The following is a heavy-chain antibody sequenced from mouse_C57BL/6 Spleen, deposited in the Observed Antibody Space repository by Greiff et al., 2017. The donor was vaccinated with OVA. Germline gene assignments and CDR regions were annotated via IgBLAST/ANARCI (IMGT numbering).Heavy chain of an antibody. J-gene: IGHJ4*01. CDR2: IDPETGGT. CDR1: GYTFTDYE. CDR3: TRGTMVVGEDY. D-gene: IGHD1-1*01. V-gene: IGHV1-15*01. Sequence: QVQLQQSGAELVRPGASVTLSCKASGYTFTDYEMHWVKQTPVHGLEWIGAIDPETGGTAYNQKFKGKAILTADKSSSTAYMALRSLTSEDSAVYYCTRGTMVVGEDYWGQGTSVTVSS.